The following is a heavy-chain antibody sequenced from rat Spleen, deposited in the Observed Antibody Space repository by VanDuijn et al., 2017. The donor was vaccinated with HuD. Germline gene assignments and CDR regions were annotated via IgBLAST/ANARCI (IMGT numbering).Heavy chain of an antibody. CDR2: ITNTGGST. J-gene: IGHJ4*01. CDR1: GFTFNNYW. Sequence: EVQLVESGGGLVQPGRSLKLSCVASGFTFNNYWMTWIRQAPGKGLEWVASITNTGGSTYYPDSVKGRFTISRDNAKSTLYLQMNSLRSEDTATYYCTRAGVVPTYYVMDAWGQGASVTVSS. V-gene: IGHV5-31*01. CDR3: TRAGVVPTYYVMDA. D-gene: IGHD2-1*01.